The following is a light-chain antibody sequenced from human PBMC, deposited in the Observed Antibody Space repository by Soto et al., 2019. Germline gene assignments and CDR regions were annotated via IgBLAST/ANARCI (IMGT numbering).Light chain of an antibody. Sequence: EIVMTQSPATLSVSPGERATLSCRASQSVSSDLACYQQKPGQAPRLLIYRASTRATGVPARFSGSGSGTDVTLTISSLPTADLAVCYCQQYDDWTWTVGQGTKVDIX. V-gene: IGKV3-15*01. CDR3: QQYDDWTWT. J-gene: IGKJ1*01. CDR1: QSVSSD. CDR2: RAS.